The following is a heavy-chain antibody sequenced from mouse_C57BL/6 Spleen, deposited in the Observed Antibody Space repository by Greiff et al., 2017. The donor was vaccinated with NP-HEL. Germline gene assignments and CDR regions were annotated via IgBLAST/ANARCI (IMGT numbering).Heavy chain of an antibody. Sequence: SDAELVKPGASVKISCKVSGYTFTDHTIHWMKQRPEQGLEWIGYIYPRDGSTKYTAKFKGKATLTADNSSSTVYMQLNSLTSEDSAVYFCARNPNGYYFDYWGQGTTLTVSS. CDR3: ARNPNGYYFDY. J-gene: IGHJ2*01. CDR1: GYTFTDHT. CDR2: IYPRDGST. D-gene: IGHD2-2*01. V-gene: IGHV1-78*01.